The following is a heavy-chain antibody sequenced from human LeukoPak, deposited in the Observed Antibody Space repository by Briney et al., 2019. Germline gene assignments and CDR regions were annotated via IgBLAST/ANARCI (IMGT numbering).Heavy chain of an antibody. D-gene: IGHD2-8*01. CDR3: ARGTNGIWSFDY. J-gene: IGHJ4*02. V-gene: IGHV3-74*01. CDR1: GFTFTTYW. Sequence: PGGSLRPSCAASGFTFTTYWMHWVRQAPGKGLVWVSRINSDGSDTTYADSVKGRFTISRDNAKNTLYLQMNSLRAEDTAVYYCARGTNGIWSFDYWGQGTLVTVSS. CDR2: INSDGSDT.